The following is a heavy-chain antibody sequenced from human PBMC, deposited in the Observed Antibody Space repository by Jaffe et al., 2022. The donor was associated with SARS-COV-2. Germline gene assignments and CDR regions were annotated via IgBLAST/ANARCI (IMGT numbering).Heavy chain of an antibody. V-gene: IGHV3-23*01. D-gene: IGHD6-19*01. CDR1: GFTFSSYV. CDR2: ISGNGGIT. Sequence: EVQLLESGGGLVQPGGSLRLSCAASGFTFSSYVMSWVRQAPGKGLEWVSGISGNGGITYYADSVKGRFTISRDNSKNTLILQMNSLRAEDTAVYYCAKVRSSGRTSSWNFDLWGRGTLVTVSS. J-gene: IGHJ2*01. CDR3: AKVRSSGRTSSWNFDL.